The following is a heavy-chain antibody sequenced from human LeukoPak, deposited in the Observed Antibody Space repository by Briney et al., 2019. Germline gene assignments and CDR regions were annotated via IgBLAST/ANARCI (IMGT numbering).Heavy chain of an antibody. CDR3: ARDGYSGSDAL. CDR1: GGSISSYY. J-gene: IGHJ4*02. CDR2: IYYSGST. V-gene: IGHV4-59*01. D-gene: IGHD5-12*01. Sequence: PSETLSLTCTVSGGSISSYYWSWIRQPPGKGLEWIGNIYYSGSTNYNPSLKSRVTISVDASKNQFSLKLSSVTAADTAVYYCARDGYSGSDALWGQGTLVTVSS.